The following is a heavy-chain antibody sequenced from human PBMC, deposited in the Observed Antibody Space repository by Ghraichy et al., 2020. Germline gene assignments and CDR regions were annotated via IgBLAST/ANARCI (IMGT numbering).Heavy chain of an antibody. Sequence: SQTLSLTCAISGDSVSSNSAAWNWIRQSPSRGLEWLGRTYHRSKWYNDYAVSVKSRITINPDTSKNQFSLQLNSVTPEDTAVYYCARATYYYDSSGYSGFDYWGQGTLVTVSS. CDR2: TYHRSKWYN. CDR3: ARATYYYDSSGYSGFDY. CDR1: GDSVSSNSAA. V-gene: IGHV6-1*01. J-gene: IGHJ4*02. D-gene: IGHD3-22*01.